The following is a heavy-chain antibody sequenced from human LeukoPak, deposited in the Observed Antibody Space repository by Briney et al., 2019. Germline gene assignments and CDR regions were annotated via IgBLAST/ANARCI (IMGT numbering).Heavy chain of an antibody. CDR1: GFSFSYYS. CDR3: ARDDYTSGPPPNAFDV. D-gene: IGHD6-19*01. J-gene: IGHJ3*01. V-gene: IGHV3-30*04. CDR2: ISYDGINA. Sequence: GGSLRLSCTASGFSFSYYSIHRVRQAPGKGLEWVAVISYDGINAYYADSVKGRFTISRDNSENTLYLQMNSLRAEDTSVYYCARDDYTSGPPPNAFDVWGQGTMVTVSS.